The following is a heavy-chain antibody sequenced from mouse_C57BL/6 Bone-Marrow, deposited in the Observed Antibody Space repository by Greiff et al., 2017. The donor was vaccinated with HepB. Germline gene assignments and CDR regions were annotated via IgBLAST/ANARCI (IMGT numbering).Heavy chain of an antibody. V-gene: IGHV14-1*01. D-gene: IGHD1-1*01. Sequence: EVQGVESGAELVRPGASVKLSCTASGFNIKDYYMHWVKQRPEQGLEWIGRIEPEDGDTEYDPKFQGKATMTADTSSNTAYLHLSSLTSQDTAVYYCITLIYYYGSSYPFDYWGQGTTLTVSS. CDR3: ITLIYYYGSSYPFDY. CDR2: IEPEDGDT. J-gene: IGHJ2*01. CDR1: GFNIKDYY.